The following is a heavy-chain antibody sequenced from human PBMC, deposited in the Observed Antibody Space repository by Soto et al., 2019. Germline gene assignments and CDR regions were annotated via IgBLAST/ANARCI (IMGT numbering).Heavy chain of an antibody. V-gene: IGHV1-8*01. CDR1: GYTFTTHD. Sequence: QVQLVQSGAEVKKPGASVKVSCKASGYTFTTHDINWVRQATGQGLEWMGWMNPNSGNTGYAQKFQGRVTMTRNTSISTAYMELSSLRSEDTAVYYCATRGYCSSTSCYDLGYWGQGTLVTVSS. D-gene: IGHD2-2*01. J-gene: IGHJ4*02. CDR3: ATRGYCSSTSCYDLGY. CDR2: MNPNSGNT.